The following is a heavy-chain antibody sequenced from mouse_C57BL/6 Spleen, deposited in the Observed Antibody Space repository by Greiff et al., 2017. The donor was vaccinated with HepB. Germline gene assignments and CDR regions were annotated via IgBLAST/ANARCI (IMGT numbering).Heavy chain of an antibody. CDR2: IYPGDGDT. CDR1: GYAFSSYW. CDR3: ARPRTGKGYAMDY. V-gene: IGHV1-80*01. D-gene: IGHD4-1*01. J-gene: IGHJ4*01. Sequence: QVQLQQSGAELVKPGASVKISCKASGYAFSSYWMNWVKQRPGKGLEWIGQIYPGDGDTNYNGKFKGKATLTADKSSSTAYMQLSSLTSEDSAVYFCARPRTGKGYAMDYWGQGTSVTVSS.